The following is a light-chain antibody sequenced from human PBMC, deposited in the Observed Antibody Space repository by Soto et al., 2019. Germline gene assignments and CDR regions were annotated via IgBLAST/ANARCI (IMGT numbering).Light chain of an antibody. CDR1: SSNVGSNT. V-gene: IGLV1-44*01. J-gene: IGLJ1*01. CDR3: AAWDDRLNAPV. Sequence: QAVVTQPPSASGTPGQRVTISCSGSSSNVGSNTVNWYRQLPGTAPKLLIYSTNQRPSGVPDRFSGSRSGTSASLAISGLQSEDEADYYCAAWDDRLNAPVFGTGTKLTVL. CDR2: STN.